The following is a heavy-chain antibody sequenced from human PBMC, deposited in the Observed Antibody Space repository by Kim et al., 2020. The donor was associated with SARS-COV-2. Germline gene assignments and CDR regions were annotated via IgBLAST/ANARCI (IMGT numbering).Heavy chain of an antibody. J-gene: IGHJ4*01. CDR3: ARRGRGIATAGDFDY. Sequence: SETLSLTFTVSGGSISSSSYYWGWIRQPPGKGLEWIGSIYYSGSTYYNPSLKSRVTISVDTSKNQFSLKLSSVTAADTAVYYCARRGRGIATAGDFDYWG. CDR2: IYYSGST. V-gene: IGHV4-39*01. CDR1: GGSISSSSYY. D-gene: IGHD6-13*01.